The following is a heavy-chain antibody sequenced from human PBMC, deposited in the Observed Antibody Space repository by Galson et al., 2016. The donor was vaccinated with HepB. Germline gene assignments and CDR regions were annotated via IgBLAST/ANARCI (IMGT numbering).Heavy chain of an antibody. CDR2: FYYSVNT. V-gene: IGHV4-39*07. CDR1: GASISSSNYY. CDR3: ARGRNWNYLSAFDI. J-gene: IGHJ3*02. Sequence: SETLSLTCTVSGASISSSNYYWGWIRQPPGKGLEWIGSFYYSVNTYYNPSLKNRVTISLDTSKNQFSLKLRSVTAADTAVYYCARGRNWNYLSAFDIWGQGTMVTVPS. D-gene: IGHD1-7*01.